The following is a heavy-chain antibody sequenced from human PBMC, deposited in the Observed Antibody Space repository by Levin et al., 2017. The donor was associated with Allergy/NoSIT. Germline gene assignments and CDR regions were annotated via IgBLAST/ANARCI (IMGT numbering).Heavy chain of an antibody. CDR1: GGSISSGGYY. Sequence: SETLSLTCTVSGGSISSGGYYWSWIRQHPGKGLEWIGYIYYSGSTYYNPSLKSRVTISVDTSKNQFSLKLSSVTAADTAVYYCARDGLVLGIDPWGQGTLVTVSS. J-gene: IGHJ5*02. D-gene: IGHD3-22*01. CDR2: IYYSGST. V-gene: IGHV4-31*03. CDR3: ARDGLVLGIDP.